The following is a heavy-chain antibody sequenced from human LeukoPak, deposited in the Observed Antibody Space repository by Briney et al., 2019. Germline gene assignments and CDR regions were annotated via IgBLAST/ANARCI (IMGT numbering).Heavy chain of an antibody. CDR3: ARDQIRRRDYYYYYGMDV. CDR2: IYHSGST. V-gene: IGHV4-30-2*01. D-gene: IGHD4-17*01. CDR1: GGSISSGGYS. J-gene: IGHJ6*02. Sequence: TLSLTCAVSGGSISSGGYSWSWIRQPPGKGLEWIGYIYHSGSTYYNPSLKSRVTISVDTSKNQFSLKLSSVTAADTAVYYCARDQIRRRDYYYYYGMDVWGQGTTVTVSS.